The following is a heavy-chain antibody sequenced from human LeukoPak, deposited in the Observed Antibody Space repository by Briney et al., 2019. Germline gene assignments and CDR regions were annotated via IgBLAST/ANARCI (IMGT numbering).Heavy chain of an antibody. CDR3: ATAGKKGDLDY. CDR1: GYTFTSYD. J-gene: IGHJ4*02. D-gene: IGHD3-16*01. Sequence: ASVKVSCKASGYTFTSYDINWVRQATGQGLEWMGWMNPNSGNTGYAQKFQGRVTMTRDMSTSTVYMELSSLRSEDTAVYYCATAGKKGDLDYWGQGTLVTVSS. V-gene: IGHV1-8*01. CDR2: MNPNSGNT.